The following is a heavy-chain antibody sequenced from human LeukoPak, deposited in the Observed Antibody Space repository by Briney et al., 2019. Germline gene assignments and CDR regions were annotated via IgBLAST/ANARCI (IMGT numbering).Heavy chain of an antibody. Sequence: SQTLSLTCTVSGGSISSGGYYWSWIRQHPGKGLEWIGYIYYSGSTYYNPSLKSRVTISVDTSKNQFSLKLSSVTAADTAVYYCARFGSGWHYFDYWGQGTLVTVSS. D-gene: IGHD6-19*01. CDR1: GGSISSGGYY. V-gene: IGHV4-31*03. J-gene: IGHJ4*02. CDR3: ARFGSGWHYFDY. CDR2: IYYSGST.